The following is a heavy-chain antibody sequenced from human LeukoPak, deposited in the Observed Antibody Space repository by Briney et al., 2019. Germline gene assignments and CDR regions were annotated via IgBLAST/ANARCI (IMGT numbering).Heavy chain of an antibody. Sequence: PGGSLRLSCATSGFTFSSSIMNWVRQAPGKGLEWIAYISASSGTIYYADSVKGRFTISRDNAQNSLYLQMNSLRAEDTAVYYCARGVPGEFDYWGQGTLVTVSS. CDR2: ISASSGTI. D-gene: IGHD7-27*01. CDR1: GFTFSSSI. V-gene: IGHV3-48*04. J-gene: IGHJ4*02. CDR3: ARGVPGEFDY.